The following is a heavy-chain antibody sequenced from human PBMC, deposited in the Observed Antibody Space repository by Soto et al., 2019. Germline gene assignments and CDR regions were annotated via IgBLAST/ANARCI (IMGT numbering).Heavy chain of an antibody. CDR1: GGFVSSASYF. D-gene: IGHD2-15*01. Sequence: QVQLQESGPGLVKPSETLSLTCTVSGGFVSSASYFWSWIRQPPGKEMEFIAYVYHTGTTEYSPSFNSRASISLETSKNQCSLNLSSVTTADTAIYYCARMMFVEVPYWLDPWGQGILVTVS. CDR2: VYHTGTT. CDR3: ARMMFVEVPYWLDP. J-gene: IGHJ5*02. V-gene: IGHV4-61*01.